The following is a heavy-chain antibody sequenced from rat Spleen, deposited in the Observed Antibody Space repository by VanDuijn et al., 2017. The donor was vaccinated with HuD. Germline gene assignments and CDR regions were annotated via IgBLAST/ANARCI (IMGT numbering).Heavy chain of an antibody. V-gene: IGHV5-20*01. CDR1: GLSFSNYD. CDR3: TSFYYYDGSYYYPFPY. CDR2: ISYDGTAT. Sequence: EVQLVESGGGLVQPGRSLSCAASGLSFSNYDMAWVRQAPTKGLEWVASISYDGTATYYRDSVKGRFTLSRDNAKTTLYLQMNSLQTGDTALYFCTSFYYYDGSYYYPFPYWGQGTLVTVSS. D-gene: IGHD1-12*02. J-gene: IGHJ3*01.